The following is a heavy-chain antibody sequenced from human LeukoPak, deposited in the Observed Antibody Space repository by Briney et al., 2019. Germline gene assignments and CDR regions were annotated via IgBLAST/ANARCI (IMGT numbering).Heavy chain of an antibody. CDR1: GGSFSGYY. D-gene: IGHD2-2*02. V-gene: IGHV4-34*01. CDR2: INHSGST. J-gene: IGHJ4*02. CDR3: AREGSSTSCYKY. Sequence: SETLSLTCAVYGGSFSGYYWSWIRQPPGKGLEWIGEINHSGSTNYNPSLKSRVTISVDTSKNQFSLKLSSVTAADTAVYYCAREGSSTSCYKYWGQGTLVTDSS.